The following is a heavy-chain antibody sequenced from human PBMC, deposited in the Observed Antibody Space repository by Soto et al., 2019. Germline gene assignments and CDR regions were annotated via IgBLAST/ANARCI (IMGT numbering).Heavy chain of an antibody. CDR1: GYTFTGYY. V-gene: IGHV1-2*04. CDR2: INPNSGGT. CDR3: SKDYYRGYSYANDF. Sequence: ASVKVSCKASGYTFTGYYMHWVRQAPGQGLEWMGWINPNSGGTSYVQKFQGWVTMTRDTSISTAYIELSRLRSDDTAVYYCSKDYYRGYSYANDFWGQGNLVTVSS. D-gene: IGHD5-18*01. J-gene: IGHJ4*02.